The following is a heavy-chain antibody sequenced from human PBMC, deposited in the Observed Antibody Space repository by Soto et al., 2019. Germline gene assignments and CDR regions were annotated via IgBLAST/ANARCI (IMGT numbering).Heavy chain of an antibody. V-gene: IGHV4-4*02. CDR1: SGSISSSNW. J-gene: IGHJ6*03. CDR3: ARVGHYGSGSQYYHYYYMDV. Sequence: SETLSLTCAVSSGSISSSNWWSWVRQPPGKGLEWIGEIYHSGSTNYNPSLKSRVTISVDKSKNQFSLKLSSVTAADTAVYYCARVGHYGSGSQYYHYYYMDVWGKGTTVTVSS. D-gene: IGHD3-10*01. CDR2: IYHSGST.